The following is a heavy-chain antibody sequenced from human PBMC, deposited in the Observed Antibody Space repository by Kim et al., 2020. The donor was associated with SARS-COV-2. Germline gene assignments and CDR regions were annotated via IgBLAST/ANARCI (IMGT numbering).Heavy chain of an antibody. J-gene: IGHJ5*01. CDR2: VYFTGST. CDR3: VRDANDLVTGYSPFDS. V-gene: IGHV4-39*07. CDR1: GESIISNDYY. D-gene: IGHD3-9*01. Sequence: SQTLSLTCLVSGESIISNDYYWGWVRQPPGKGPEWIGSVYFTGSTYLNPSLKSRVSISVDTSKSQFSLSLTSVTAADTAVYFFVRDANDLVTGYSPFDSW.